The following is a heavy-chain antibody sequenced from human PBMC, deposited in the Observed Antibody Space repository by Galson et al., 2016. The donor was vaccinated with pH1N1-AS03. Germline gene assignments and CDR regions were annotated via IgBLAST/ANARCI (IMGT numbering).Heavy chain of an antibody. CDR1: GFTFSSYW. J-gene: IGHJ6*02. CDR2: IKQDGSEK. CDR3: ARDWDDSLRGHNDYFYGMDV. Sequence: SLRLSCAASGFTFSSYWMTWVRQAPGKGLEWVANIKQDGSEKYYVDSVKGRFTISRDNSKNSLYLQMNSLRAEDTAVYFCARDWDDSLRGHNDYFYGMDVWGQGTTVTVSS. V-gene: IGHV3-7*01. D-gene: IGHD3-3*01.